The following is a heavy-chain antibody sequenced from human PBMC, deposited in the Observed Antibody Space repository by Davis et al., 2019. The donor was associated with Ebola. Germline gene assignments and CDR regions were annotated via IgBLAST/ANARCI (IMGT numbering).Heavy chain of an antibody. D-gene: IGHD6-19*01. CDR3: ARDSRWLVPGTYYYCGMDV. CDR2: IYHSESS. Sequence: SETLSLTCTVSGGSISSSYWSWIRQPPGKGLEWIGYIYHSESSNYNPSLKSRVPIAVDTSKNHFSLKLSSVTAADTAVYYCARDSRWLVPGTYYYCGMDVWGQGTTVTVSS. CDR1: GGSISSSY. V-gene: IGHV4-59*01. J-gene: IGHJ6*02.